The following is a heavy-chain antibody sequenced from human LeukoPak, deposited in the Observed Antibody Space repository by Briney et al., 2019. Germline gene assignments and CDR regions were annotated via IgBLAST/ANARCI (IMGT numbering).Heavy chain of an antibody. CDR2: IKQDESEK. CDR3: ARLMYDYVWGTYPLNY. Sequence: GGSLRLSCAASGFTFEDYGMTWVRQAPGKGLEWVANIKQDESEKYYVDSVRGRFTISRDNAKNSLYLQMNSLRAEDTAVYYCARLMYDYVWGTYPLNYWGQGTLVTVSS. CDR1: GFTFEDYG. V-gene: IGHV3-7*05. J-gene: IGHJ4*02. D-gene: IGHD3-16*01.